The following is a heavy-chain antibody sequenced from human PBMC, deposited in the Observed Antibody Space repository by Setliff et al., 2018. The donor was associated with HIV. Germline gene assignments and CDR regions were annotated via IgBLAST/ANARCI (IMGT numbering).Heavy chain of an antibody. CDR2: IYTSGST. Sequence: SETLSLTCTVSGGSISSDNWWSWVRQPPGKGLEWIGSIYTSGSTYYNPSLESRVTISVDTSNNQFSLKLSSVTAADTAVYYCARQASSSSPRSEIQYWGQGTLVTVSS. D-gene: IGHD5-18*01. CDR3: ARQASSSSPRSEIQY. J-gene: IGHJ4*02. V-gene: IGHV4-4*02. CDR1: GGSISSDNW.